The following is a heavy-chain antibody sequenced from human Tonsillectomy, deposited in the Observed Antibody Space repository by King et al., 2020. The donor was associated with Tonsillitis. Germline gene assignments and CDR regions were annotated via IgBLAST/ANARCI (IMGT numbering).Heavy chain of an antibody. J-gene: IGHJ4*02. Sequence: QLQESGPGLVKPSETLSLTCTVSGGSISSSSYYWGWIRQPPGKGLEWIGSFSYGGNTYYNPSLKSRVTISVDTSKNHFSLKLSSVTAADTAVYYWARQWRIAVAGTGFDYWGQGTLVTVSS. CDR1: GGSISSSSYY. CDR2: FSYGGNT. D-gene: IGHD6-19*01. V-gene: IGHV4-39*01. CDR3: ARQWRIAVAGTGFDY.